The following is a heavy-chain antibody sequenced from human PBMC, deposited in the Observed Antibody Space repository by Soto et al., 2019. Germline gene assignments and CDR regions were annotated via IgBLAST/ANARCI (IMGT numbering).Heavy chain of an antibody. CDR1: GIIFTGYG. CDR2: ISGSGGST. Sequence: PGGSLRLSCAASGIIFTGYGMHWVRQAPGQGLEWVSAISGSGGSTYYADSVKGRFTISRDNSKNTLYLQMNSLRAEDTAVYYCAFFPYYDFWSGYYKIGSSNYWGQGTLVTVSS. J-gene: IGHJ4*02. CDR3: AFFPYYDFWSGYYKIGSSNY. V-gene: IGHV3-23*01. D-gene: IGHD3-3*01.